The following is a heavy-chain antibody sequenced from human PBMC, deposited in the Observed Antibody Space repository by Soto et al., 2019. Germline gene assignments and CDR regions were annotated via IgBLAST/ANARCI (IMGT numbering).Heavy chain of an antibody. J-gene: IGHJ5*02. CDR1: GGSISKFY. CDR3: VRDGSKSLRDWFDP. CDR2: VYATGTT. V-gene: IGHV4-4*07. Sequence: LSLTCNVSGGSISKFYWAWIRKTAGNGLEWMGRVYATGTTDYNPSLRSRVAMSVDISKKTFSLRLRSVTGADSGVYYCVRDGSKSLRDWFDPWGQGILVTVPQ.